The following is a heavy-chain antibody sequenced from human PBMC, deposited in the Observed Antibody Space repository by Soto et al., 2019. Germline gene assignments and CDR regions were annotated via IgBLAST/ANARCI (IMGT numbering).Heavy chain of an antibody. CDR1: VGSLSSGGYS. J-gene: IGHJ5*02. CDR2: IYDNGNT. CDR3: ARVGGWFDP. D-gene: IGHD3-16*01. Sequence: SWTLSLTCSVSVGSLSSGGYSWDWIRQPPGKALEWIGYIYDNGNTYYNPSLKSRVTISVARSKNQFSLNLTSVTAADTAVYFCARVGGWFDPWGQGTLVTVSS. V-gene: IGHV4-30-2*01.